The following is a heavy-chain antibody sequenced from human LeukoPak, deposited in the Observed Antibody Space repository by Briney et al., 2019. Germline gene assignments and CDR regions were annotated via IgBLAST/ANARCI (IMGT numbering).Heavy chain of an antibody. CDR2: INPNSGGT. J-gene: IGHJ4*02. CDR3: ARGKAEQWLPHWYFDY. Sequence: ASVKVSCKASGYTFTGYYMHWVRQAPGQGLEWMGWINPNSGGTNYAQKFQGRVTMTRDTSISTAYMELSRLRSDDTAVYYCARGKAEQWLPHWYFDYWGQGTLVTVSS. D-gene: IGHD6-19*01. V-gene: IGHV1-2*02. CDR1: GYTFTGYY.